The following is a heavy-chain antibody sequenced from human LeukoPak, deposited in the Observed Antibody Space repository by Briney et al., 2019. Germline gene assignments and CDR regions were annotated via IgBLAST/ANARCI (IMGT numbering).Heavy chain of an antibody. CDR3: ARVRVVVVIVGMDV. Sequence: SGTLSLTCAVSGGSIGNNNWWGWVRQPPGKGLEWIGEIYHSGSTNYNPSLESRVTISVDKSKNQFSLKLNSVTAADTAVYYCARVRVVVVIVGMDVWGQGTTVTVSS. V-gene: IGHV4-4*02. CDR1: GGSIGNNNW. D-gene: IGHD3-22*01. J-gene: IGHJ6*02. CDR2: IYHSGST.